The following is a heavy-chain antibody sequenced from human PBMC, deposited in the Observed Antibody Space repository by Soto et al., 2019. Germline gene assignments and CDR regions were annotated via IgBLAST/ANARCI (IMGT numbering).Heavy chain of an antibody. V-gene: IGHV1-18*01. CDR1: GYTFPSYG. CDR2: ISAYNDKT. J-gene: IGHJ4*02. Sequence: QVQLVQSGAEVKKPGASVKVSCKASGYTFPSYGISWVRQAPGQGLEWMGWISAYNDKTNYAQKLQGRVTMTTDTSTSTAYMELRSLRSDDTAVYYCAGDLVSHPHDYWGPATLVTVSS. CDR3: AGDLVSHPHDY.